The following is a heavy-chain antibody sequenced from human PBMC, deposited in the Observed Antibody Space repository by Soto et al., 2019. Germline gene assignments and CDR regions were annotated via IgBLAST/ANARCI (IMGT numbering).Heavy chain of an antibody. V-gene: IGHV3-33*01. CDR1: GFTFSSYG. D-gene: IGHD6-19*01. CDR2: IWYDGINN. J-gene: IGHJ4*02. Sequence: GGSLRLSCVASGFTFSSYGMHWVRQAPGKGLEWVAVIWYDGINNYYADSVKGRFTISRDNSKNTLYLQMNNLKAEDTAVYYCAIITVAEFYWGQGTLVTVSS. CDR3: AIITVAEFY.